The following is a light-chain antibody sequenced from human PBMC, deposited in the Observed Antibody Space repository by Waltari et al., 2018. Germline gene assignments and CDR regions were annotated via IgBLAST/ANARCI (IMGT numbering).Light chain of an antibody. Sequence: ETVLTPSPATRSVSPGESATLSCRASQSISSSYFAWYQQKPGQAPRLLISGISTRATCIPARFSGSGSGTEFTLTISSLQSEDFAVYYCRQYDNWPLTFGGGTKVEIK. CDR1: QSISSSY. CDR2: GIS. CDR3: RQYDNWPLT. V-gene: IGKV3-15*01. J-gene: IGKJ4*01.